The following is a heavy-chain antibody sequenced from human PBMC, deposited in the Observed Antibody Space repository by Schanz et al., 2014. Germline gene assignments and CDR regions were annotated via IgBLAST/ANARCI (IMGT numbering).Heavy chain of an antibody. Sequence: GPEVKEPGASVKVSCEASRYTFNTYGLNWVRQAPGQGLEWMGWISAYTNNTNYAQNFQGRVTITADKSTSTAYMELTSLRSEDTAVYYCASSGAGYSSSWDFDYWGQGTLVTVSS. V-gene: IGHV1-18*01. CDR2: ISAYTNNT. CDR3: ASSGAGYSSSWDFDY. D-gene: IGHD6-13*01. CDR1: RYTFNTYG. J-gene: IGHJ4*02.